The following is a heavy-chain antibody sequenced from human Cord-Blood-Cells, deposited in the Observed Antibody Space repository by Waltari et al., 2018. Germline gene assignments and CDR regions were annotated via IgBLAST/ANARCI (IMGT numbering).Heavy chain of an antibody. J-gene: IGHJ3*02. V-gene: IGHV4-38-2*02. Sequence: QVQLQESGPGLVKPSETLSLTCTVSGYPISSGYYWGWIRPPPGKGLEWIGSIYHSGSTYYNPSLKSRVTISVDTSKNQFSLKLSSVTAADTAVYYCARAPRESSSSGLAFDIWGQGTMVTVSS. CDR1: GYPISSGYY. CDR3: ARAPRESSSSGLAFDI. D-gene: IGHD6-6*01. CDR2: IYHSGST.